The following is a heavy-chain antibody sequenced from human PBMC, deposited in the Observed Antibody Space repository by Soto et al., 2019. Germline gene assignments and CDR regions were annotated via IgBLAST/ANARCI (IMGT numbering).Heavy chain of an antibody. CDR3: AKDDNSGYYPPFDY. Sequence: GGSLRLSCAASGFTFSSYAMSWVRQAPGRGLEWVSAITGSGGGATYYADSLKGRLTISRDNSKNTLFLQMNSVGAEDTAMYYCAKDDNSGYYPPFDYWGQGALVTVSS. V-gene: IGHV3-23*01. D-gene: IGHD3-22*01. CDR1: GFTFSSYA. J-gene: IGHJ4*02. CDR2: ITGSGGGAT.